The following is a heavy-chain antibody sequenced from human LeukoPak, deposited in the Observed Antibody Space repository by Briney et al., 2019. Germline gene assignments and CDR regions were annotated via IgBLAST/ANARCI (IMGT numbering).Heavy chain of an antibody. CDR2: INAGNGNT. Sequence: GASVKVSCKASGYTFTSYAMHWVRQAPGQRLEWMGWINAGNGNTKYSQKFQGRVTITRDTSASTAYMELSSLRSEDTAVYYCARDKGQGSEYYYYMDVWGKGTTVTVSS. CDR1: GYTFTSYA. D-gene: IGHD3-10*01. J-gene: IGHJ6*03. V-gene: IGHV1-3*01. CDR3: ARDKGQGSEYYYYMDV.